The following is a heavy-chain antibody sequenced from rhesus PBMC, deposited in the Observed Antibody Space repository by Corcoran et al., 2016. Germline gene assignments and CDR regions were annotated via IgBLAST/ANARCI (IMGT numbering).Heavy chain of an antibody. CDR1: GGSFRGYY. V-gene: IGHV4-165*01. CDR3: ARTGSWSGLDY. Sequence: QVQLQESGPGLVKPSETLSLTCAVSGGSFRGYYWGWIRQPPGKGLGWVGYISGTSGSTDSNPSIKSRVTRSTDTSKNQFSLKLSSVPAADAAVYYCARTGSWSGLDYWGQGVLVTVSS. D-gene: IGHD6-13*01. CDR2: ISGTSGST. J-gene: IGHJ4*01.